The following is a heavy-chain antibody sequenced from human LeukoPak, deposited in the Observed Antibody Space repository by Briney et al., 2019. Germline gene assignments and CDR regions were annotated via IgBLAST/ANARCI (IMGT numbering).Heavy chain of an antibody. CDR2: IRYDGSNK. D-gene: IGHD3-10*02. CDR1: GFTFSSYG. Sequence: GGSLRLFCAASGFTFSSYGMHWVRQAPGKGLEWVAFIRYDGSNKYYADSVKGRFTISRDNSKNTLYLQMNSLRAEDTAVYYCAKDVLAVAEQGDYWGQGTLVTVSS. V-gene: IGHV3-30*02. CDR3: AKDVLAVAEQGDY. J-gene: IGHJ4*02.